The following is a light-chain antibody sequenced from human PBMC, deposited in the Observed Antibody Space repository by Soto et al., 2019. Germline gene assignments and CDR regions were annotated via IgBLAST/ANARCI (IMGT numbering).Light chain of an antibody. J-gene: IGLJ1*01. CDR3: SSYTSRSYV. Sequence: QSVLTQPASVSWSPGQSITISCTGTSSDVCDYNYVSWYQLHPGKAPKVMIYEVSNRPSGISNRFSGSKSGNTASLTISGLQAEDEADYYCSSYTSRSYVFGTGTKVTVL. CDR1: SSDVCDYNY. V-gene: IGLV2-14*01. CDR2: EVS.